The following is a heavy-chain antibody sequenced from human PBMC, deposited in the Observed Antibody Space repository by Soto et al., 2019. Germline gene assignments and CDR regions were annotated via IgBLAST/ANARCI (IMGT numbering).Heavy chain of an antibody. D-gene: IGHD3-10*01. CDR1: GGSISSGGYY. CDR2: IYDSGST. V-gene: IGHV4-31*03. Sequence: QVQLQESGPGLVKASQTLSLTCTVSGGSISSGGYYWSWIRQHPGKGLEWVGYIYDSGSTYYSPSLKRRLSISGDTSKHQLSLTLTSVTAADTAVYYCARGEVRTTFRHWGQGTLVTVSS. J-gene: IGHJ4*02. CDR3: ARGEVRTTFRH.